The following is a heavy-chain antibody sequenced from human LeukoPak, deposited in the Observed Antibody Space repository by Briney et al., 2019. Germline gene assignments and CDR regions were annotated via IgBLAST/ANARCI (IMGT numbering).Heavy chain of an antibody. CDR1: GFTFSNAW. CDR3: AKERYDGSGAAYDN. Sequence: PGGSLRLSCAVSGFTFSNAWMTWVRQAPGKGLEWVARIKSKTNGGTTDYAAPVKGRFTISRDDSKNTLYLQMNSLRAEDTALYYCAKERYDGSGAAYDNWGQGTLVTVSS. CDR2: IKSKTNGGTT. J-gene: IGHJ4*02. V-gene: IGHV3-15*05. D-gene: IGHD3-10*01.